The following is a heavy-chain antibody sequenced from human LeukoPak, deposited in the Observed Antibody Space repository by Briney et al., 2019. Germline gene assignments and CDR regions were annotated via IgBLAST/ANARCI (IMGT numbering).Heavy chain of an antibody. CDR3: ARHPPGYCSSTSCYTGMGNFDY. Sequence: SETLSLTCTVSGGSIRSSSYYWGWIRQPPGKGLEWIGSIYYSGSTYYNPSLKSRVTISVDTSKNQFSLKLSSVTAADTAVYYRARHPPGYCSSTSCYTGMGNFDYWGQGTLVTVSS. V-gene: IGHV4-39*01. D-gene: IGHD2-2*02. CDR2: IYYSGST. CDR1: GGSIRSSSYY. J-gene: IGHJ4*02.